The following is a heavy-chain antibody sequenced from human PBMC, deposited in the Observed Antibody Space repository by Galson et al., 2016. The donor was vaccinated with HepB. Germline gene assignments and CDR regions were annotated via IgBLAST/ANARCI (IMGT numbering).Heavy chain of an antibody. CDR1: GGSISIRNW. CDR3: VSYATGHGGTGH. CDR2: VFHSGDA. V-gene: IGHV4-4*02. J-gene: IGHJ4*02. D-gene: IGHD1-7*01. Sequence: SETLSLTCSVSGGSISIRNWWSWVRQSPGKGLEWIGEVFHSGDANYNPSLKDRVTLSIDESRSQFSLELRSVTAADTALYYCVSYATGHGGTGHWGQGTLVTVSS.